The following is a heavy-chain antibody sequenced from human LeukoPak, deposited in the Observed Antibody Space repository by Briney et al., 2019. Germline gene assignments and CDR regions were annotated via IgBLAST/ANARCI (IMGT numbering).Heavy chain of an antibody. CDR2: IIPIFGTA. CDR3: ARDRVWGSYQLLGAFDI. Sequence: SVKVSCKASGGTFSSYAISWVRQAPGQGLEWMGGIIPIFGTANYAQKFQGRVTITADESTSTAYMELSSLRSEDTAVYYCARDRVWGSYQLLGAFDIWGQGTMVTVSS. J-gene: IGHJ3*02. D-gene: IGHD2-2*01. CDR1: GGTFSSYA. V-gene: IGHV1-69*01.